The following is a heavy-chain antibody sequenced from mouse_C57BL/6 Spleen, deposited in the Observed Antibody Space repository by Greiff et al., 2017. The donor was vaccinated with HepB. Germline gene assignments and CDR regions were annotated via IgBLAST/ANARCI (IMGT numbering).Heavy chain of an antibody. Sequence: VKLVESGPELVKPGASVKLSCKASGYSFTSYYIHWVKQRPGQGLEWIGWIYPGSGNTKYNEKFKGKATLTADTSSSPAYMQLSSLTSEDSAVYYCARDPALSGYFDVWGTGTTVTVSS. CDR2: IYPGSGNT. J-gene: IGHJ1*03. CDR3: ARDPALSGYFDV. D-gene: IGHD1-1*01. CDR1: GYSFTSYY. V-gene: IGHV1-66*01.